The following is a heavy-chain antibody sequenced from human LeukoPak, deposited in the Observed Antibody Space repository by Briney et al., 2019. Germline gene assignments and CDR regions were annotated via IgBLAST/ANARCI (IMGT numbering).Heavy chain of an antibody. CDR2: TSYDGTTS. CDR1: GLTVSRYG. J-gene: IGHJ4*02. CDR3: AKELAVADMFDF. D-gene: IGHD6-19*01. Sequence: GGSLRLSCAASGLTVSRYGMHWVRQAPGKGLEWVAVTSYDGTTSYYADSVEGRFTISRDNSKNTLYLQLNNLRADDTAFYYCAKELAVADMFDFWGQGTLVTVSS. V-gene: IGHV3-30*18.